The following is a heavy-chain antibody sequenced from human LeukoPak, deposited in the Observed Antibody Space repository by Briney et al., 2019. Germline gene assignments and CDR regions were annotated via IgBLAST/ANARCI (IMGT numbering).Heavy chain of an antibody. V-gene: IGHV3-21*01. D-gene: IGHD4-11*01. CDR1: GFSFSDYN. CDR2: ITSTSRDK. J-gene: IGHJ4*02. Sequence: GGSLRLSCVTSGFSFSDYNMSWVREARGRGLEWVSSITSTSRDKSYADSVRGRFTISRDNAKNSLFLQMDTLGAEDTAVYYCARDLSNYFLHYIDFWGQGTLVTVSS. CDR3: ARDLSNYFLHYIDF.